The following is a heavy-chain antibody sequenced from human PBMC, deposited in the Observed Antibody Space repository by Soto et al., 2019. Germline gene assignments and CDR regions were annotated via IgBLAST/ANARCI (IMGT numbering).Heavy chain of an antibody. J-gene: IGHJ6*02. D-gene: IGHD2-8*01. Sequence: ASVKVSCKASGGTFSSYAISWVRQAPGQGLEWMGGIIPIFGTANYAQKFQGRVTITADESTSTAYMELSSLRSEDTAVYYCARDLLHDMLYYYYGMDVWGQGTTVTVSS. CDR3: ARDLLHDMLYYYYGMDV. CDR1: GGTFSSYA. CDR2: IIPIFGTA. V-gene: IGHV1-69*13.